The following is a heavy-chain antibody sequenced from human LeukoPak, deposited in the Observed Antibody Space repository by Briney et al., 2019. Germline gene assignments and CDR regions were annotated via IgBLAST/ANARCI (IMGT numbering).Heavy chain of an antibody. CDR3: AREYSGSSGYYGMDV. Sequence: GGSLRLSCAASGFTFNTYEMNWVRQAPGKGLEWLSKISSSGRTLDYAASVKGRFTISRDNANNLLYLQMNSLRVEDTAFYYCAREYSGSSGYYGMDVWGQGTTVTVSS. J-gene: IGHJ6*02. CDR1: GFTFNTYE. V-gene: IGHV3-48*03. D-gene: IGHD6-6*01. CDR2: ISSSGRTL.